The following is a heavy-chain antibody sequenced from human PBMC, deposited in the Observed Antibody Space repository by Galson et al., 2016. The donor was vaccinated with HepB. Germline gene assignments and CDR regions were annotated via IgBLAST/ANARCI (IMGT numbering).Heavy chain of an antibody. D-gene: IGHD3-10*01. V-gene: IGHV3-7*04. CDR1: GFTFSSYW. J-gene: IGHJ4*02. CDR2: IKEDGSEK. CDR3: ARDSGRKEDY. Sequence: SLRLSCAASGFTFSSYWMSWVRQAPGKGLEWVAQIKEDGSEKHYVDSVKGRSTTSKDNAKNSLYLQMNSLRAEDTALYYCARDSGRKEDYWGQGTLVTVSS.